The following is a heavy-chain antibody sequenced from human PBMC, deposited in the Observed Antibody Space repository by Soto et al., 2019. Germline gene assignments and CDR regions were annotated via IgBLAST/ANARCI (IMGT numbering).Heavy chain of an antibody. V-gene: IGHV4-39*01. D-gene: IGHD2-21*02. CDR1: GESISSSSYY. Sequence: LSLTCIVSGESISSSSYYWGWIRHPPGKCLEWIGSIYYSGRTYYNPSFKSRVTISIDTSKNQFSLKLSSVTATDTAVYYCARQRTTVVTQAYFDHWGQGALVTVSS. CDR3: ARQRTTVVTQAYFDH. CDR2: IYYSGRT. J-gene: IGHJ4*02.